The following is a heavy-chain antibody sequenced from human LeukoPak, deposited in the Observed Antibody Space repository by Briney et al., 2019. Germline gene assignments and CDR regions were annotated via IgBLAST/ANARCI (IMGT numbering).Heavy chain of an antibody. V-gene: IGHV4-59*08. D-gene: IGHD3-16*01. CDR2: IYYRGRT. J-gene: IGHJ1*01. CDR3: ARQSDDLGYFQH. Sequence: PSETLSRTCTVSGGSLSSYYWSWIRQPPGKGLEWIGYIYYRGRTKYNPSLQSRVTISVDTSRNQFSLRLSSVTAADTAVYYCARQSDDLGYFQHWGQGTLVTVSS. CDR1: GGSLSSYY.